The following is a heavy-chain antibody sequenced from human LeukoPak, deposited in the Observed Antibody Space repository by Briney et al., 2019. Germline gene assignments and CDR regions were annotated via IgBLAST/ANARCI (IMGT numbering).Heavy chain of an antibody. CDR2: ISYDGSNK. D-gene: IGHD6-13*01. V-gene: IGHV3-30*18. J-gene: IGHJ4*02. CDR3: AKDKFLGYSSSWYGEGYFDY. Sequence: GGSLRLSCAASGFTFSSYGMHWVRQAPGKGLEWVAVISYDGSNKYYADSVKGRFTISRDNPKNTLYLQMNSLRAEDTAVYYCAKDKFLGYSSSWYGEGYFDYWGQGTLVTVSS. CDR1: GFTFSSYG.